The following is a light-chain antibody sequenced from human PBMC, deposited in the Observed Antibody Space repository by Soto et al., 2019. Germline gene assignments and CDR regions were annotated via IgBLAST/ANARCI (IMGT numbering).Light chain of an antibody. J-gene: IGKJ1*01. V-gene: IGKV3-15*01. Sequence: ETVMTQSPATLSVSPGTSATLACRASQSVSSNLAWYQQKPGQAPRLLIYGASTRATGIPDRFSGSGSGTEFTLTVSSLQSEDFAIYYCQQYNNWPRTFGLGTKVDIK. CDR2: GAS. CDR1: QSVSSN. CDR3: QQYNNWPRT.